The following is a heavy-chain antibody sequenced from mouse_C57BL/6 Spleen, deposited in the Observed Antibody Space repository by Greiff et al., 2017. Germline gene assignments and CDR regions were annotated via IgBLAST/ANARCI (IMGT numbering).Heavy chain of an antibody. CDR2: IYPSDSET. V-gene: IGHV1-61*01. Sequence: VQLQQPGAELVRPGSSVKLSCKASGYTFTSYWMDWVKQRPGQGLEWIGNIYPSDSETHYNQKFKDKATLTVDKSSSTAYMQLISLTSEDSAVEYCEREGPYYCRDGYFGVWGTGTLVTVSA. D-gene: IGHD1-1*01. CDR1: GYTFTSYW. CDR3: EREGPYYCRDGYFGV. J-gene: IGHJ3*01.